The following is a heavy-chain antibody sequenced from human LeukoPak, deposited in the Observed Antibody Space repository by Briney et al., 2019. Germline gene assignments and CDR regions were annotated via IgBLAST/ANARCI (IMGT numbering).Heavy chain of an antibody. D-gene: IGHD1-7*01. Sequence: PSETLSLTCTVSGGSISSGSYYWSWIRQPAGKGLEWIGRIYTSGSTNYNPSLKSRVTISVDTSKNQFSLKLSSMTAADTAVYYCARLYGNYQNYFDYWGQGTLVTVSS. J-gene: IGHJ4*02. CDR2: IYTSGST. CDR3: ARLYGNYQNYFDY. CDR1: GGSISSGSYY. V-gene: IGHV4-61*02.